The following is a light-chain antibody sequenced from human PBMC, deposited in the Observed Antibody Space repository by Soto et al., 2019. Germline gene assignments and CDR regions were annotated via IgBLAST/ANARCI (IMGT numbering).Light chain of an antibody. J-gene: IGKJ2*01. V-gene: IGKV3-15*01. Sequence: EIVMTQSPATLSVSPGERATLSCRASQSVSSNLAWYQQKPGQAPRLIIYGASTRATGIPARFSGSRSGTEFTLTISSLQSEDFAVYYCQQYNNWPYTFGQGTKLEIK. CDR1: QSVSSN. CDR3: QQYNNWPYT. CDR2: GAS.